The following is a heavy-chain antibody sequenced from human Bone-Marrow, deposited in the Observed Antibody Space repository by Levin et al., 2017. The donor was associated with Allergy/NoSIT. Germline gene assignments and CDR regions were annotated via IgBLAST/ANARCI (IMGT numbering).Heavy chain of an antibody. D-gene: IGHD1-1*01. CDR1: GYTFTDHW. CDR2: INPSSGDS. J-gene: IGHJ6*02. Sequence: ASVKVSCKTSGYTFTDHWMHWVRQAPGQGLEWVGWINPSSGDSAFAQHLEGRVTVTSDMSTATVYMEVNRLTSDDTAVYYCAIQTLAPKKFEAHYYHHYGMDVWGQGTTVIVSS. CDR3: AIQTLAPKKFEAHYYHHYGMDV. V-gene: IGHV1-2*02.